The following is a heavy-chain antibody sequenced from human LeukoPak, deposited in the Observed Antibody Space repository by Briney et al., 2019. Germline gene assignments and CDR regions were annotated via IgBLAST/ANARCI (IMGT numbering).Heavy chain of an antibody. CDR1: GGSISSGGYY. J-gene: IGHJ5*02. V-gene: IGHV4-30-2*01. Sequence: PSETLSLTCTVSGGSISSGGYYWSWIRQPPGKGLEWIGYIYHSGSTYYNPSLKSRVTISVDRSKNQFSLKLSSVTAADTAVYYCARRGDFWSGFRFDPWGQGTLVTVSS. D-gene: IGHD3-3*01. CDR2: IYHSGST. CDR3: ARRGDFWSGFRFDP.